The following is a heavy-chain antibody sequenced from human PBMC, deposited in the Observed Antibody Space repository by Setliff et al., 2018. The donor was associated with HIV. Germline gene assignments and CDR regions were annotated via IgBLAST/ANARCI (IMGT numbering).Heavy chain of an antibody. Sequence: TLSLTCNVSGGSISSDSYFWSWIRQPAGKGLEWIGRIYASGRTNCNSSLKSRVTMSVDTSKNQFSLKLSSVTAADTAVYYCARFPTREVWRRNDIDYWGQGTLVTVS. CDR3: ARFPTREVWRRNDIDY. CDR2: IYASGRT. D-gene: IGHD1-1*01. CDR1: GGSISSDSYF. J-gene: IGHJ4*02. V-gene: IGHV4-61*02.